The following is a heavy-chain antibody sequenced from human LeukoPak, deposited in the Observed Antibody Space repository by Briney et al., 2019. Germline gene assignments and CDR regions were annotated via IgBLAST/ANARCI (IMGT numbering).Heavy chain of an antibody. CDR2: ISGSGDST. CDR1: GFIFSRYG. CDR3: AKEGRLRNFDY. Sequence: PGGSLRLSCVASGFIFSRYGMSWVRQAPGKGLECVSGISGSGDSTYYADSVKGRFTISRDNSKNTLYLQMNSLRAEDTAVYYCAKEGRLRNFDYWGQGTLVTVSS. D-gene: IGHD3-10*01. J-gene: IGHJ4*02. V-gene: IGHV3-23*01.